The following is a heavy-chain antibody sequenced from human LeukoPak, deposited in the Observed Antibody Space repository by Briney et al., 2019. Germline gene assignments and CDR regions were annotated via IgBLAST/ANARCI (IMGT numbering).Heavy chain of an antibody. V-gene: IGHV3-48*03. Sequence: GGSLRLSCAASGFTFSSYEMNWVRQAPGKGLEWVSYISSSGSTIYYADSGKGRFTISRDNAKNSLYLQMNSLRAEDTAVYYCARVSSGYLYYYYYMDVWGKGTTVTISS. J-gene: IGHJ6*03. D-gene: IGHD3-22*01. CDR1: GFTFSSYE. CDR2: ISSSGSTI. CDR3: ARVSSGYLYYYYYMDV.